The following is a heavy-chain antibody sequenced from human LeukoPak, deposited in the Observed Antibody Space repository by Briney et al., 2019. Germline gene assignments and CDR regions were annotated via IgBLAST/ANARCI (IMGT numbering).Heavy chain of an antibody. CDR2: ISTSSSYT. CDR3: ARYDYGDYGGYFDL. J-gene: IGHJ2*01. CDR1: GFTFSDYY. V-gene: IGHV3-11*06. D-gene: IGHD4-17*01. Sequence: PGGSLGLSCAASGFTFSDYYMSWIRQAPGKGLEWVSYISTSSSYTSYADSVEGRFTISRDNAKNSLYLQMSSLRAEDTAVCYCARYDYGDYGGYFDLWGRGTLVTVSS.